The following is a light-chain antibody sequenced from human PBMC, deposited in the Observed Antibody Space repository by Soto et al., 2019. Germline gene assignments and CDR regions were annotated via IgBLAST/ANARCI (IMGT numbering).Light chain of an antibody. CDR2: HVT. J-gene: IGLJ6*01. Sequence: QSVLTQPPSASGTPGQRVTISCSGSSSNIGSNTVNWYQQLPVTAPKLMIYHVTYRPSGVSNRYSGFKSANSAFLTICGLQADDEAYYYCCSLSTSNTYVFGSGTKLSVL. CDR3: CSLSTSNTYV. V-gene: IGLV1-44*01. CDR1: SSNIGSNT.